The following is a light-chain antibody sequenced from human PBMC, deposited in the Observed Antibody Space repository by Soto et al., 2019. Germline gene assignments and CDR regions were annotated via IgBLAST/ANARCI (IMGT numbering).Light chain of an antibody. J-gene: IGLJ2*01. CDR1: SSDVGAYNY. Sequence: QSALTQPASVSGSPGQSITISCTGTSSDVGAYNYVSWYQHRPGKAPQLMISEVTKRPSGVSDRFSGSKSGTTASLTISRLQAEDEADYYCSSYTTTSTQVFGGGTKHRP. CDR2: EVT. CDR3: SSYTTTSTQV. V-gene: IGLV2-14*01.